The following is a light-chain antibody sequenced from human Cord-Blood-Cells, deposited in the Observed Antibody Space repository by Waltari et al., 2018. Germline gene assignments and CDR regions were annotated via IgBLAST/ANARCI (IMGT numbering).Light chain of an antibody. Sequence: AIQMTQSPSSLSASVGDRVTITCQASQDISSDLAWYQQKPGKAPKLLIYDASNLESGVPSRFSGSGSGTDFTLTISSLQPEDIATYYCQQYDNNPLTFGGGTKVEIK. CDR1: QDISSD. CDR2: DAS. V-gene: IGKV1D-13*01. J-gene: IGKJ4*01. CDR3: QQYDNNPLT.